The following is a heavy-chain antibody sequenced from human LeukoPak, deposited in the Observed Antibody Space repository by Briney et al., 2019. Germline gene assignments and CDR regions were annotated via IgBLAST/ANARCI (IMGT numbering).Heavy chain of an antibody. J-gene: IGHJ3*02. CDR1: GGSLSIDN. D-gene: IGHD6-13*01. CDR2: IYYTGST. Sequence: PSETLSLTCAVPGGSLSIDNWSWVRHPPRERLEWSCHIYYTGSTNYNPSLKSRVTISLDTSKNQFSLKLSSVTAADTAVYYCARGTVIPAAGTGWASDIWGQGTMVTVSS. CDR3: ARGTVIPAAGTGWASDI. V-gene: IGHV4-59*01.